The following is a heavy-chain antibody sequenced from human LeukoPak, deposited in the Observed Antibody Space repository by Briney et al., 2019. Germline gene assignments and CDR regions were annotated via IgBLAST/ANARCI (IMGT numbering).Heavy chain of an antibody. V-gene: IGHV3-7*01. D-gene: IGHD2-2*01. CDR2: IDHDGSVR. Sequence: GGSLRLSCVDSGFSLSNYWRSWVRQAPGTGLEWVGNIDHDGSVRYYLDSVKGRFTISRDNTKNSLSLQINNLTAEDTAGYYCARNPAKVFPAVYWGQGTLVTVSS. CDR3: ARNPAKVFPAVY. CDR1: GFSLSNYW. J-gene: IGHJ4*02.